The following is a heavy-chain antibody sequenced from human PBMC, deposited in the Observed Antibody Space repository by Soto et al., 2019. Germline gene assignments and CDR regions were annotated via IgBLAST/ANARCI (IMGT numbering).Heavy chain of an antibody. J-gene: IGHJ4*02. V-gene: IGHV4-39*01. Sequence: SETLSLTCTVSGGSISSSSYYWGWIRQPPGKGLEWIGSIYYSGSTYYNPSLKSRVTISVDTSKNQFSLKLSSVTAADTAVYYCARGEPATTVIYWASEVFFDYWGQGTLVTVSS. D-gene: IGHD4-4*01. CDR2: IYYSGST. CDR3: ARGEPATTVIYWASEVFFDY. CDR1: GGSISSSSYY.